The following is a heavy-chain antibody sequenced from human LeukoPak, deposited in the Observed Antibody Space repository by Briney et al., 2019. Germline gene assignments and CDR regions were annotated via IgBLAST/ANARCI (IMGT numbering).Heavy chain of an antibody. Sequence: ASVKVSCKASGYTFTGYYMHWVRQAPGQGLEWMGWINPNSGGTNYAQKFQGRVTMTRDTSISTAYMEPSRLRSDDTAVYYCARDGEIGSIAARRDAFDIWGQGTMVTVSS. J-gene: IGHJ3*02. CDR2: INPNSGGT. V-gene: IGHV1-2*02. CDR3: ARDGEIGSIAARRDAFDI. D-gene: IGHD6-6*01. CDR1: GYTFTGYY.